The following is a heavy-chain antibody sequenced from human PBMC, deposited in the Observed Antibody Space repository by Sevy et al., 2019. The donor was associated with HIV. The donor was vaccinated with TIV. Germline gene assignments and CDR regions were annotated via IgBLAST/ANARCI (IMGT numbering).Heavy chain of an antibody. CDR3: TSDLYGGGWFYFDY. D-gene: IGHD6-19*01. Sequence: GGSLRLSCTASGFTFSDYAMSWVRQAPGKGLEWVGFIKNKTYGGKTEYAASVKGRFIISRDDSKNIANLQMNSLKTEDTAVYYCTSDLYGGGWFYFDYWGQGTRVTVSS. CDR2: IKNKTYGGKT. CDR1: GFTFSDYA. V-gene: IGHV3-49*04. J-gene: IGHJ4*02.